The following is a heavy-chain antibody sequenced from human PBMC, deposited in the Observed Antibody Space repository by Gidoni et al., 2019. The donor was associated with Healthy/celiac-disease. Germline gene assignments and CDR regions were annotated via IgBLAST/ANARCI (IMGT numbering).Heavy chain of an antibody. CDR1: GYSISSGYY. CDR3: ARERAPYYYDSSGYYLDY. V-gene: IGHV4-38-2*02. D-gene: IGHD3-22*01. Sequence: QVQLQESGPGLVKPSETLSLTCTVSGYSISSGYYWGWIRQPPGKGLEWIGSIYHSGSTYYNPSLKSRVTISGDTSKNQFSLKLSSVTATDTAVYYCARERAPYYYDSSGYYLDYWGQGTLVTVSS. CDR2: IYHSGST. J-gene: IGHJ4*02.